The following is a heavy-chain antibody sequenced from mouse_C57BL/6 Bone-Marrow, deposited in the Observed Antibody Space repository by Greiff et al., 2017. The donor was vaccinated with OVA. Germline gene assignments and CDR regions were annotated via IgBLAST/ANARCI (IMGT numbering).Heavy chain of an antibody. CDR2: INPGSGGT. J-gene: IGHJ4*01. Sequence: VQLQQSGAELVRPGTSVKVSCKASGYAFTNYLIEWVKQRPGQGLEWIGVINPGSGGTNYNEKFKGKATLTADKSSSTAYMQLSSLTSEDSAVYFCARWKSLYAMDYWGQGTSVTVSS. CDR3: ARWKSLYAMDY. CDR1: GYAFTNYL. V-gene: IGHV1-54*01.